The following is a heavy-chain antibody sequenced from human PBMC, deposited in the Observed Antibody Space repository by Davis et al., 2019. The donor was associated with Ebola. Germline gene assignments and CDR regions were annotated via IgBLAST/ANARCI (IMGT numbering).Heavy chain of an antibody. V-gene: IGHV4-4*07. J-gene: IGHJ4*02. CDR3: ARARTVTTGFDY. CDR2: IYTTGST. Sequence: SETLSLTCTVSGGSISSYYWSWIRQPAGKGLEWIGRIYTTGSTNYNPSLKSRLTISVDTSKNRFSLKLSSVTAADTAVYYCARARTVTTGFDYWGQGTLVTVSS. D-gene: IGHD4-17*01. CDR1: GGSISSYY.